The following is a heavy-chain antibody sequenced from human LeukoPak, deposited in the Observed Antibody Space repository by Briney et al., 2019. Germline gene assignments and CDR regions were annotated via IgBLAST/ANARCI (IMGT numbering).Heavy chain of an antibody. CDR1: GGSISSGGYY. D-gene: IGHD2-2*01. J-gene: IGHJ4*02. CDR3: ASRDQLLSYDY. Sequence: SETLSLTCTVSGGSISSGGYYWSWIRQPPGKGLEWIGYIYHSGSTYYNPSLKSRVTISVDRSKNQFSLKLCSVTAADTAVYYCASRDQLLSYDYWGQGTLVTVSS. CDR2: IYHSGST. V-gene: IGHV4-30-2*01.